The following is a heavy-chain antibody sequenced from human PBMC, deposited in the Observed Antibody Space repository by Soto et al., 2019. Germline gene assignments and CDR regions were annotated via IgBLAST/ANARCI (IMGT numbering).Heavy chain of an antibody. V-gene: IGHV4-59*08. D-gene: IGHD3-10*01. CDR2: IYYSGST. CDR1: GGSISSYY. J-gene: IGHJ6*02. Sequence: SETLSLTCTVSGGSISSYYWSRIRQPPGKGLEWIGYIYYSGSTNYNPSLKSRVTISVDTSKNQFSLKLSSVTAADTAVYYCARTKTYGSGSKRYYYYGMDVWGQGTTVTVSS. CDR3: ARTKTYGSGSKRYYYYGMDV.